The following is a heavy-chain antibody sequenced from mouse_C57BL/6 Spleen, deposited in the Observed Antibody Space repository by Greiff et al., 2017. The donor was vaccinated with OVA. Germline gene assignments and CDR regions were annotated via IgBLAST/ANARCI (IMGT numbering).Heavy chain of an antibody. D-gene: IGHD1-1*02. CDR1: GYTFTDYY. V-gene: IGHV1-26*01. CDR2: INPNNGGT. Sequence: VQLQQSGPELVKPGASVKISCKASGYTFTDYYMNWVKQSHGKSLEWIGDINPNNGGTSYNQKFKGKATLTVDKSSSTAYMELRSLTSEDSAVYYCARRLWRAMDYWGQGTSVTVSS. CDR3: ARRLWRAMDY. J-gene: IGHJ4*01.